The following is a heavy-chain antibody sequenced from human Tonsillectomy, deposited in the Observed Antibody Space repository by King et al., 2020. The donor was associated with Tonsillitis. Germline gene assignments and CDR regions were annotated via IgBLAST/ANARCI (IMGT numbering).Heavy chain of an antibody. V-gene: IGHV3-7*01. Sequence: VQLVESGGGLVQPGGSLRLSCAASGFTFSNYWMTWVRQAPGKGLEWVANLNEDGSKKYYVDSVKGRFTISRDNAKNSLYLQMNSLRAEDTAVYYCAREMDYWGQGTLVTVSS. CDR1: GFTFSNYW. CDR3: AREMDY. J-gene: IGHJ4*02. CDR2: LNEDGSKK.